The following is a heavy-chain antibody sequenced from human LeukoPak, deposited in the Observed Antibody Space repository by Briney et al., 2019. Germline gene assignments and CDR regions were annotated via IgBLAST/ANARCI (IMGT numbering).Heavy chain of an antibody. J-gene: IGHJ4*02. CDR1: GGSISSYY. D-gene: IGHD2-15*01. CDR2: IYYSGST. CDR3: ARCDSGGSCWYLDY. Sequence: SETLSLTCTVSGGSISSYYWSWIRQPPGKGLEWIGYIYYSGSTNYNPSLKSRVTISVDTSKNQFSLRLNSVTAADTAVYYCARCDSGGSCWYLDYWGQGTLVTVSS. V-gene: IGHV4-59*01.